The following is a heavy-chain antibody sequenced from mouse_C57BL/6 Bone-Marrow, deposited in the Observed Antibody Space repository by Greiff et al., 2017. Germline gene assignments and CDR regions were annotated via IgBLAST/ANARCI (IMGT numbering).Heavy chain of an antibody. CDR2: IYIGNGYT. CDR3: SRWFYYGSSSWYIDV. Sequence: VQLQQSGAELVRPGSSVKMSCKTSGYTFTSYGINWVKQRPGQGLEWIGYIYIGNGYTEYNEKFKGKATLTLDKSSSTAYVQLSSLTSEYSAIYFCSRWFYYGSSSWYIDVWGTGTTVTVSS. CDR1: GYTFTSYG. J-gene: IGHJ1*03. V-gene: IGHV1-58*01. D-gene: IGHD1-1*01.